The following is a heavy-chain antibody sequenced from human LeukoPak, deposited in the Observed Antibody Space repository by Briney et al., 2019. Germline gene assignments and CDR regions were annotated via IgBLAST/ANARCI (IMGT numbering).Heavy chain of an antibody. D-gene: IGHD3-10*01. CDR2: IYASGST. Sequence: SETLSLTCTVSGGSISSYYWSWIRQPPGKGLEWIGYIYASGSTNYNPSLKSRVTISVDTSKNQFSLKLSSLTAADTAVYYCARAIITVVRGVIYYYGMDVWGKGTTVTVSS. CDR1: GGSISSYY. V-gene: IGHV4-59*01. J-gene: IGHJ6*04. CDR3: ARAIITVVRGVIYYYGMDV.